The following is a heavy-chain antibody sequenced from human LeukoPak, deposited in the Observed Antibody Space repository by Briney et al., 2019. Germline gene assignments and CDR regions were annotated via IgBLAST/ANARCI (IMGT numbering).Heavy chain of an antibody. V-gene: IGHV3-64*01. J-gene: IGHJ4*02. CDR1: GFTFSSYA. CDR2: ISSNGGST. Sequence: GGSLRLSCAASGFTFSSYAMHWVRQAPGKGLEYVSAISSNGGSTYYANSVKGRFTISRDNSKNTLYLQMGSLRAEDMAVYYCARAVAAAGQVDYWGQGTLVTVSS. D-gene: IGHD6-13*01. CDR3: ARAVAAAGQVDY.